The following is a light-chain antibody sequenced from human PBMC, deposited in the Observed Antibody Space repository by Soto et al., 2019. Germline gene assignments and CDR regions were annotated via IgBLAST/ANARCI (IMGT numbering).Light chain of an antibody. V-gene: IGLV2-14*01. CDR2: DVS. CDR3: SSYTSSSTPWV. CDR1: SSDVGGYNY. Sequence: QSGLTQPASVSGSPGQSITISCTGTSSDVGGYNYVSWYQQHPGKAPKLMIYDVSNRPSGVSNRFSGSKSGNTASLTISGLQAEDEADYYCSSYTSSSTPWVFGGGTKLTVL. J-gene: IGLJ3*02.